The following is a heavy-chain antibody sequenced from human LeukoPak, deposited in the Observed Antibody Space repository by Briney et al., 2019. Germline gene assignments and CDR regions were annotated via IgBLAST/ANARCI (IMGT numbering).Heavy chain of an antibody. CDR1: GGSIGSSGFY. V-gene: IGHV4-39*01. J-gene: IGHJ6*02. Sequence: SETLSLTCKVSGGSIGSSGFYWGWIRQPPGKGLEWIGSIYYPESTHYNPSLESRVTIYVDTSKYQVSLTLSSVTATDTAVYYCVRHVSSGWDYYNGLDVWGQGTTVTVSS. CDR2: IYYPEST. D-gene: IGHD6-19*01. CDR3: VRHVSSGWDYYNGLDV.